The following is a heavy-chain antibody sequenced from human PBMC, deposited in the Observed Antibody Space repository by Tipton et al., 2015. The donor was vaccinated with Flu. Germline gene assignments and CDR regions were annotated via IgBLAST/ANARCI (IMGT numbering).Heavy chain of an antibody. Sequence: SLRLSCAASGFRFNTFWMNWVRQAPGKGLEWVAIIKQDASEKLYVDSVEGRFTISRDNAKNSLSLQMDSLRGDDTAVYYCARGSGWLITDWGQGTLVTVSS. CDR3: ARGSGWLITD. CDR1: GFRFNTFW. V-gene: IGHV3-7*01. J-gene: IGHJ4*02. D-gene: IGHD6-19*01. CDR2: IKQDASEK.